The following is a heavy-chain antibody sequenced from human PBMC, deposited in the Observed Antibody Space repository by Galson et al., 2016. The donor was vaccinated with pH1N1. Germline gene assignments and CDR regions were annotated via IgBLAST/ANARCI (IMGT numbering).Heavy chain of an antibody. Sequence: ASGFIFSQYGMHWIRQAPGKGLEWVAFISYDGTYKYYGNSVKGRFTISRDNSKSTVHLQMNSLRAEDTAVYYCARAPPTFNNRGWAFAVWGQGTMVSVSS. D-gene: IGHD1/OR15-1a*01. CDR2: ISYDGTYK. V-gene: IGHV3-30*03. CDR3: ARAPPTFNNRGWAFAV. CDR1: GFIFSQYG. J-gene: IGHJ3*01.